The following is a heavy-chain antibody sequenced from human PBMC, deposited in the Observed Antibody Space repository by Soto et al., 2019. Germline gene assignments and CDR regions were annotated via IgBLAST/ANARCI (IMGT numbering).Heavy chain of an antibody. CDR2: ISAYNGNT. D-gene: IGHD2-2*01. J-gene: IGHJ6*02. V-gene: IGHV1-18*01. CDR3: ARECSSTSCYDYYYYGMDV. Sequence: VKVSCNASGYTFTSYGISWVRQAPGQGLEWMGWISAYNGNTNYAQKLQGRVTMTTDTSTSTAYMELRSLRSDDTAVYYCARECSSTSCYDYYYYGMDVWGQGTTVTVSS. CDR1: GYTFTSYG.